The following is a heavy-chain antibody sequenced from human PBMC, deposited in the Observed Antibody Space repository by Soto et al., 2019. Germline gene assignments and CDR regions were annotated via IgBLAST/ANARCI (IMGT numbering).Heavy chain of an antibody. CDR1: GGSISGYY. Sequence: SETLSLTCTVSGGSISGYYWSWIRQPPGKGLEWIGYIYYSGSTNYNPSLKSRVTISVDTSKNQFSLKLSSVTAADTAVYYCARGKYGSYVEDAFDIWGQGTMVTVS. D-gene: IGHD1-26*01. CDR2: IYYSGST. J-gene: IGHJ3*02. CDR3: ARGKYGSYVEDAFDI. V-gene: IGHV4-59*01.